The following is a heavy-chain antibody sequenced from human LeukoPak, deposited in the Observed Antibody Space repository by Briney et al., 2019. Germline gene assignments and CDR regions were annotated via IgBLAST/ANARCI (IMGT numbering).Heavy chain of an antibody. Sequence: GGSLRLSCAASGFTFGDYGVSWIRQAPGKGLEWLGCIRSKAYGGATGYAASVKGRFIISRDDSESIAYLEMKTLKTEDTAVYYCFPLYLDGTGDPYPWRDPWGQGTPVTVSS. CDR2: IRSKAYGGAT. V-gene: IGHV3-49*03. CDR3: FPLYLDGTGDPYPWRDP. D-gene: IGHD3-3*01. J-gene: IGHJ5*02. CDR1: GFTFGDYG.